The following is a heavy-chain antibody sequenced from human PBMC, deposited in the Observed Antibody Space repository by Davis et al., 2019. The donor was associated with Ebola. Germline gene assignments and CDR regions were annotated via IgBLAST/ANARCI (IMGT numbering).Heavy chain of an antibody. CDR2: ISYDGSNK. CDR3: ASRGYCSSTSCYLD. Sequence: GESLKISCAASGFTFSSYGMHWVRQAPGKGLEWVAVISYDGSNKYYADSVKGRFTISRDNSKNTLYLQMNSLRDEDTAVYYCASRGYCSSTSCYLDWGQGTLVTVSS. V-gene: IGHV3-30*03. J-gene: IGHJ4*02. D-gene: IGHD2-2*01. CDR1: GFTFSSYG.